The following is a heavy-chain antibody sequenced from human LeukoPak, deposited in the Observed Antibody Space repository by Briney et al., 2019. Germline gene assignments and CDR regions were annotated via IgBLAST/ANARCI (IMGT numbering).Heavy chain of an antibody. J-gene: IGHJ2*01. CDR2: IYYSGST. Sequence: TSETLSLTCTVSGDSINSGRYYWGWIRQPPGKGLEWIGSIYYSGSTYYNTSLKSRVTISVDTSENHFSLKLSSVTAADTAVYYCARHPFEHCGGDLRCDSWYFDLWGRGTLVTVSS. CDR3: ARHPFEHCGGDLRCDSWYFDL. V-gene: IGHV4-39*01. CDR1: GDSINSGRYY. D-gene: IGHD2-21*01.